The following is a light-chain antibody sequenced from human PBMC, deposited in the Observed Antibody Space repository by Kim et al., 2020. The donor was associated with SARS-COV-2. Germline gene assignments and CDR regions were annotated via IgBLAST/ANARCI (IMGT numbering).Light chain of an antibody. CDR3: QRLNTYPYT. V-gene: IGKV1-9*01. CDR2: AAS. CDR1: QGISSY. Sequence: SASVGGRVTSTCRASQGISSYLAWYQQRPGRAPKLLLSAASTLQSGVPSRFSGSGSGTEFTLTVTSLQPEDFATYYCQRLNTYPYTFGQGTKLEI. J-gene: IGKJ2*01.